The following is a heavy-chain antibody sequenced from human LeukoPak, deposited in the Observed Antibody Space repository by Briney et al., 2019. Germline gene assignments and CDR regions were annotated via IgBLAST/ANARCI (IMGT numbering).Heavy chain of an antibody. CDR3: ARDDWNSYYDAFGM. CDR1: SGSVSSGSYY. D-gene: IGHD1-7*01. CDR2: FYYSGNT. J-gene: IGHJ3*02. Sequence: SETLSLTCTVSSGSVSSGSYYWSWIRQPPGKGLEWIGDFYYSGNTNYNPSLKSRVTISVDTSKNQFSLKLSSVTAADTAVYYCARDDWNSYYDAFGMWGQGTMVTVS. V-gene: IGHV4-61*01.